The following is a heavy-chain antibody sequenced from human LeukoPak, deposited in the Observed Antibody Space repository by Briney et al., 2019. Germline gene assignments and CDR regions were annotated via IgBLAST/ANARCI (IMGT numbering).Heavy chain of an antibody. D-gene: IGHD3-22*01. CDR3: ARDPDYYDSSGYYGDY. CDR1: GGTFSSYA. J-gene: IGHJ4*02. CDR2: IIPIFGTA. V-gene: IGHV1-69*13. Sequence: ASVKVSCKASGGTFSSYAISWVRQAPGQGLEWMGGIIPIFGTANYAQKFQGRVTITADESTSTAYMELRSLRSDDTAVYYCARDPDYYDSSGYYGDYWGQGTLVTVSS.